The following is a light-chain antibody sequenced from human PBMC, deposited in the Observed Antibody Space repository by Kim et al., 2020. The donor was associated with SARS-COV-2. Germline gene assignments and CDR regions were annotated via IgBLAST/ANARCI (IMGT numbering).Light chain of an antibody. CDR2: GKN. J-gene: IGLJ2*01. Sequence: ALGQTVRITCQGDSLRSYYASWYQQEPGQAPVLVIYGKNNRPSGIPDRFSGCSSGNTASLTITGAQAEDEADYYCNSRDSSGAVVFGGGTQLTVL. CDR1: SLRSYY. CDR3: NSRDSSGAVV. V-gene: IGLV3-19*01.